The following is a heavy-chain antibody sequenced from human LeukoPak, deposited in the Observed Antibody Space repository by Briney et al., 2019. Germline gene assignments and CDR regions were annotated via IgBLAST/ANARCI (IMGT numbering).Heavy chain of an antibody. J-gene: IGHJ5*02. D-gene: IGHD2-2*02. CDR1: GGSISSSSYY. Sequence: SETLSLTCTVSGGSISSSSYYWGWIRQPPGKGLEWIGSIYYSGSTYYNPSLKSRVTISVDTSKNQFSLKLSSVTAADTAVYYCARGIVVPAAIQINNWFDPWGQGTLVTVSS. CDR2: IYYSGST. V-gene: IGHV4-39*01. CDR3: ARGIVVPAAIQINNWFDP.